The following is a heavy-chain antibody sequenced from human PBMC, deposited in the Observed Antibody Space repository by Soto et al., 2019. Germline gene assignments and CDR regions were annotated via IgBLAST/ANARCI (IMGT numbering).Heavy chain of an antibody. V-gene: IGHV1-46*01. CDR1: ADTFTSYY. D-gene: IGHD3-22*01. J-gene: IGHJ4*02. Sequence: ASVKVSCKAPADTFTSYYIHWVRQAPGHGLEWMGIINPNGGSTRFAQTFQGRITMTRDTSISTAYMELSRLRSDDTAVYYCARDHLYYYDSSGYRPGYWGQGTLVTVSS. CDR2: INPNGGST. CDR3: ARDHLYYYDSSGYRPGY.